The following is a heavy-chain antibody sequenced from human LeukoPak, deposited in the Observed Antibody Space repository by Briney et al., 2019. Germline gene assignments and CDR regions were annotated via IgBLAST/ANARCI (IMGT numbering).Heavy chain of an antibody. CDR3: ARLGSSWSFDY. J-gene: IGHJ4*02. CDR2: IWYDGSNK. CDR1: GFTFSSYG. V-gene: IGHV3-33*01. Sequence: GGSLRLSCAASGFTFSSYGMNWVRQAPGKGLEWVAVIWYDGSNKYYGDSVKGRFTISRDNSKSTVSLQMNSLRVEDTAVYYCARLGSSWSFDYWGQGTLVTVSS. D-gene: IGHD6-13*01.